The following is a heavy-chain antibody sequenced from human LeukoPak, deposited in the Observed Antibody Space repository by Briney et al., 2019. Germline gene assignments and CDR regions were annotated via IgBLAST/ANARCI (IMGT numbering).Heavy chain of an antibody. J-gene: IGHJ3*01. CDR2: ISPNRGGT. V-gene: IGHV1-2*02. CDR3: ARDVDHDDSTGKGLVDF. D-gene: IGHD4-11*01. Sequence: ASVKVSCKASGYIFTGYYMHWVRQAPGQGLEWMGWISPNRGGTNYAQKFQGRVTMTRDTSINTAYMELNRLTSDDTALYYCARDVDHDDSTGKGLVDFWGQGTMVTVSS. CDR1: GYIFTGYY.